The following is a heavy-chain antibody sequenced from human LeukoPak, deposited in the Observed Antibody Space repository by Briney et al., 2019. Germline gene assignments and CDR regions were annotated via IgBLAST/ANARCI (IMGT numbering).Heavy chain of an antibody. V-gene: IGHV4-39*01. CDR1: GGSISSSSYY. Sequence: SETLSLTCTVSGGSISSSSYYWGWIRQPPGKGLEWIGSIYYSGSTYYNPSLKSRDTISVDTSRNQFSLKLSSVTAADTAVYYCARSSTVVIDYWGQGTLVTVSS. CDR2: IYYSGST. J-gene: IGHJ4*02. CDR3: ARSSTVVIDY. D-gene: IGHD4-23*01.